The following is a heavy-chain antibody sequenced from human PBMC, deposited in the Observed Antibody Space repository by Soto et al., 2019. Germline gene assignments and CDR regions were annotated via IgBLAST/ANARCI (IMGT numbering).Heavy chain of an antibody. J-gene: IGHJ4*02. CDR3: AKVPYNGWIHLYVAY. D-gene: IGHD1-20*01. CDR2: ISGNGGNT. CDR1: GFTFSSYV. V-gene: IGHV3-23*01. Sequence: EVQLLESGGGLVQPGGSLRVSCVASGFTFSSYVMSWVRQAPGKGLEWVSGISGNGGNTYYADSVKGRFTISRDNSKNTLYLQMNSLRAEDTAVYYCAKVPYNGWIHLYVAYWGQGTLVSVSS.